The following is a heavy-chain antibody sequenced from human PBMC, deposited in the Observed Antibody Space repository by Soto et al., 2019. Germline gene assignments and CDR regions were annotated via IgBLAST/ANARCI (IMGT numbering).Heavy chain of an antibody. J-gene: IGHJ4*02. D-gene: IGHD5-12*01. Sequence: EVQLVESGGGLIQPGGSLRLSCAVSGFTVSNNYMSWVRQAPGKGLEGVSVIYSGGYTAYGDSVKGRFTISRDNSKNKLNLQMNSLGGHERAGYYGVAPPGGGGYWGQGTLVTVSS. CDR2: IYSGGYT. V-gene: IGHV3-53*01. CDR3: VAPPGGGGY. CDR1: GFTVSNNY.